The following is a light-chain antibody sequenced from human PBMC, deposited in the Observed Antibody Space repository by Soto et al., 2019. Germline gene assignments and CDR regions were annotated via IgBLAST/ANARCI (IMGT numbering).Light chain of an antibody. J-gene: IGKJ1*01. Sequence: DIQMTQSPSSLSASVGDRVTITCRASQSIISYFNWYQQKPGKAPKLLIYAASSLQSGVPSRFSGSGSGTDFTLTSSSLQPEDFATYYGQQSYSTPTFGQGTKVEIK. V-gene: IGKV1-39*01. CDR2: AAS. CDR1: QSIISY. CDR3: QQSYSTPT.